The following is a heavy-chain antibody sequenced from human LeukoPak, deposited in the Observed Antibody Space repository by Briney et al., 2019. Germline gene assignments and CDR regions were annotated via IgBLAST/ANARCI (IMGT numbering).Heavy chain of an antibody. V-gene: IGHV1-24*01. D-gene: IGHD3-9*01. Sequence: ASVKVSCKVSGYTLTELSMHWVRQAPGKGLEWMGGFDPEDGETTYAQKFQGRVTMTEDTSTDTAYMELSSLRSEDTAVYYCATGRLRYFDWLFLGAFDIRGQGTMVTVSS. CDR1: GYTLTELS. CDR3: ATGRLRYFDWLFLGAFDI. CDR2: FDPEDGET. J-gene: IGHJ3*02.